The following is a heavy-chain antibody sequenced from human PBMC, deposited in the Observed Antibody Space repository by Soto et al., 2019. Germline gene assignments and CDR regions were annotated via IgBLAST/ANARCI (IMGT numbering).Heavy chain of an antibody. CDR1: GDSIISGGYY. J-gene: IGHJ2*01. CDR3: ARSLSWKFDL. CDR2: IHSSVIT. V-gene: IGHV4-31*03. D-gene: IGHD1-1*01. Sequence: QVQLQESGPGLVKPSQTLSLTCTVSGDSIISGGYYWSWIRQHPGKGLAWIGYIHSSVITYYNPSLMSRLTLSVDTSKSQFSLNLSSMTAADAAVYYCARSLSWKFDLWGRGTLVTVPS.